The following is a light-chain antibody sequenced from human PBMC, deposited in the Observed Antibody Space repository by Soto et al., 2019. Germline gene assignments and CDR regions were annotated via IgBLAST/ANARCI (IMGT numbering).Light chain of an antibody. J-gene: IGKJ5*01. V-gene: IGKV1-27*01. CDR3: QHIYTIPIT. CDR2: AAS. Sequence: IRMTQSPSSLSASVGDRLTIPCRASQAINNYLAWYQQKPGKVPKLLIYAASTLQSGVPSRFSGSGSGTEFTLTISSLQPEDVAAYYCQHIYTIPITFGQGTRLEI. CDR1: QAINNY.